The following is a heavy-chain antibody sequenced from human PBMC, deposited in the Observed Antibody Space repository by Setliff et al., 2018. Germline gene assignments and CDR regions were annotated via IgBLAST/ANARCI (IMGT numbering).Heavy chain of an antibody. D-gene: IGHD3-3*01. J-gene: IGHJ4*02. Sequence: SETLSLTCTVSGGSISSSSYYWGWIRQPPGKGLEWIGSIYYSGSTNYNPSLKSRVTISVDTSKNQFSLKLSSVTAADTAVYYCARRYNFWSGYLDYWGQGTLVTVS. CDR2: IYYSGST. CDR1: GGSISSSSYY. V-gene: IGHV4-39*07. CDR3: ARRYNFWSGYLDY.